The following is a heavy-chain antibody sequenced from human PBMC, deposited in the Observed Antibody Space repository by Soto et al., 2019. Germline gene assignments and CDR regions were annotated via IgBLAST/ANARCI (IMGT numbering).Heavy chain of an antibody. V-gene: IGHV1-69*13. CDR2: IIPIFGTA. CDR1: GGTFSSYA. Sequence: SVKVSCKASGGTFSSYAISWVRQAPGQGLGWMGVIIPIFGTANYAQKFQGRVTITADESTSTAYMELSSLRSEDTAVYYCARDTGYSSAENWFDPWGQGPLVTVSS. J-gene: IGHJ5*02. D-gene: IGHD6-25*01. CDR3: ARDTGYSSAENWFDP.